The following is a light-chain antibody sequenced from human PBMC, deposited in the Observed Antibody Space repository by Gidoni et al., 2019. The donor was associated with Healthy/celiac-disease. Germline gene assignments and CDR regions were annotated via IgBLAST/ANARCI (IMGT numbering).Light chain of an antibody. Sequence: EIVLTQYPAILSLSPGERAPLSCRASESVGTYLAWYQQKPGQAPRLVIYDASSRATGVPARFSGSGSETDFTLVINNLEPEDFAIYYCQQRDNWPPGTFGQGTKLEIK. CDR2: DAS. J-gene: IGKJ2*01. CDR1: ESVGTY. V-gene: IGKV3-11*01. CDR3: QQRDNWPPGT.